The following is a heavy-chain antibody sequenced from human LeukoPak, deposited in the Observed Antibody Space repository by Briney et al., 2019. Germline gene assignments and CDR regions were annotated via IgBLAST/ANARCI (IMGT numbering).Heavy chain of an antibody. V-gene: IGHV3-33*08. CDR3: ARAGGLSITGTLDY. Sequence: PGRSLRLSCAASGFTFSSYGMHWVRQAPGKGLEWVAVIWHDGSNKYYADSVKGRFTISRDNSKNTLYLQMNSLRAEDTAVYYCARAGGLSITGTLDYWGQGTLVTVSS. CDR2: IWHDGSNK. CDR1: GFTFSSYG. J-gene: IGHJ4*02. D-gene: IGHD1-20*01.